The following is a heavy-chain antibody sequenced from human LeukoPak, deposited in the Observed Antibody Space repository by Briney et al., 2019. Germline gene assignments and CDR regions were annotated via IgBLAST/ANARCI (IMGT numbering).Heavy chain of an antibody. J-gene: IGHJ4*02. CDR3: ARDSLHNYGGTGYGYYFDY. Sequence: GGSLRLSCAASGFTFSSYAMHWVRKAPGKGLEWVAVISYDGSNKYYADSVKGRFTVSRDNAQKSLFLQMNGLRVEDTAMYYCARDSLHNYGGTGYGYYFDYWGQGTPVTVSS. D-gene: IGHD4/OR15-4a*01. V-gene: IGHV3-30*04. CDR1: GFTFSSYA. CDR2: ISYDGSNK.